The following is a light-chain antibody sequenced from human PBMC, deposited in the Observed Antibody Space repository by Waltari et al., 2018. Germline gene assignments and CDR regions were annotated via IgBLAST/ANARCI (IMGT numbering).Light chain of an antibody. CDR1: PTVQNY. CDR2: DTF. J-gene: IGKJ4*01. CDR3: QQRKNWPVT. V-gene: IGKV3-11*01. Sequence: EIVLTQSPSSLSLSPGERATLSCRASPTVQNYLAWYQQKPGQAPRLLIYDTFARASGIPDRFSGSGSGTDFTLTISSLDPEDFAVYYCQQRKNWPVTFGGGTKVDLK.